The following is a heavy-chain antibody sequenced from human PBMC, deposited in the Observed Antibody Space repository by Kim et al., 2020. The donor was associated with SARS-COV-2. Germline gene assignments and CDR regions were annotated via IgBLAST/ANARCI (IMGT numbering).Heavy chain of an antibody. CDR2: ITSSGVST. CDR1: GFTFSSYA. J-gene: IGHJ4*02. CDR3: AKQRGEDGYNSDY. Sequence: GGSLRLSCAASGFTFSSYAMSWVRQAPGKGLERVSSITSSGVSTYYADPVKGRFSISRDNSKNTVYLQMNSLRGEDTAIYYCAKQRGEDGYNSDYWGQGTLVTVSS. V-gene: IGHV3-23*01. D-gene: IGHD5-12*01.